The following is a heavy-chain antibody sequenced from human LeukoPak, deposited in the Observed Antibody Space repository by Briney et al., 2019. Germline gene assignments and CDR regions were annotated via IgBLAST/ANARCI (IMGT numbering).Heavy chain of an antibody. CDR1: GGSISSYY. Sequence: PSETLSLTCTVSGGSISSYYWSWIRQPPGKGLEWIGYIYYSGSTNYNPSLKSRVTISIDTSKNQFSLKLNSVTAADTAIYYCARESNSGWYTGGVDHWGPGTLVTVSS. CDR2: IYYSGST. J-gene: IGHJ4*02. V-gene: IGHV4-59*01. D-gene: IGHD6-19*01. CDR3: ARESNSGWYTGGVDH.